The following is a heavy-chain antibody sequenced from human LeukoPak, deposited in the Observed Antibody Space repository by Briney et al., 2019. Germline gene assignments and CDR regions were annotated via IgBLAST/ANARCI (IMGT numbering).Heavy chain of an antibody. CDR1: GGSISSGSYY. V-gene: IGHV4-61*02. CDR3: ARDPAQEWGAGGAFDI. CDR2: IYTSGST. D-gene: IGHD2-8*02. J-gene: IGHJ3*02. Sequence: SQTLSLTCTVSGGSISSGSYYWSWIRQPAGKGLEWIGRIYTSGSTNYNPSLKSRVTISVDTSKNQFSLKLSSVTAADTAVYYCARDPAQEWGAGGAFDIWGQGTMVTVSS.